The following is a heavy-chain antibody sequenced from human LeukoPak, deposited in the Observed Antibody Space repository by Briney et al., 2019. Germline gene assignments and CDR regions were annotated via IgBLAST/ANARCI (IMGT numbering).Heavy chain of an antibody. CDR3: ARETIDITIIEVVRMGDAFDI. CDR1: DYSISSGDYY. Sequence: SSETLSLTCTVSDYSISSGDYYWGWIRQPPGKGLEWIGSIFHSGNTYYNPSLKSRVTISVDTSKNQFSLRMSSVTAADTAVYYCARETIDITIIEVVRMGDAFDIWGQGTMVAVSS. V-gene: IGHV4-38-2*02. J-gene: IGHJ3*02. D-gene: IGHD3-22*01. CDR2: IFHSGNT.